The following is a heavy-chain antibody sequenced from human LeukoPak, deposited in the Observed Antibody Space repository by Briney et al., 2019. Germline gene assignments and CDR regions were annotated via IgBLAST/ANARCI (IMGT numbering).Heavy chain of an antibody. D-gene: IGHD3-22*01. CDR1: GFTVSSNY. Sequence: GGSLRLSCAASGFTVSSNYMSWVRQAPGKGLEWVSVIYSGGSTYYADSVKGRFTISRHNSKNTLYLQMNSLRAEDTAVYYCGRGRPFYYDSSGHLDYWGQGTLVTVSS. CDR3: GRGRPFYYDSSGHLDY. J-gene: IGHJ4*02. V-gene: IGHV3-53*04. CDR2: IYSGGST.